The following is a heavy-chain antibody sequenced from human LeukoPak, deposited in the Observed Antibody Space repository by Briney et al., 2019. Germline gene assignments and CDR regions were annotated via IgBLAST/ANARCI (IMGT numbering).Heavy chain of an antibody. CDR1: GYTFTSYG. Sequence: SVKVSCKASGYTFTSYGISWVRQAPGQGLEWMGWISAYNGNTNYARKLQGRVTMTTDTSTSTAYMELRSLRPDDTAVYYCVRVRRITIFGVVIEGSADYWGQGTLVTVSS. CDR3: VRVRRITIFGVVIEGSADY. CDR2: ISAYNGNT. J-gene: IGHJ4*02. V-gene: IGHV1-18*01. D-gene: IGHD3-3*01.